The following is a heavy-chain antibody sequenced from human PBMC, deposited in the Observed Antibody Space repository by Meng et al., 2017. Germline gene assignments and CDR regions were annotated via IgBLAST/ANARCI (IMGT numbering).Heavy chain of an antibody. D-gene: IGHD4-17*01. J-gene: IGHJ5*02. CDR1: GGSISSSSYY. CDR3: ARGHNDYGDYPNWFDP. CDR2: IYYSGST. Sequence: HLQLQGSSQGLVKPSESLSLTCTVSGGSISSSSYYWGWIRQPPGKGLEWIGSIYYSGSTYYNPSLKSRVTISVDTSKNQFSLKLSSVTAADTAVYYCARGHNDYGDYPNWFDPWGQGTLVTVSS. V-gene: IGHV4-39*07.